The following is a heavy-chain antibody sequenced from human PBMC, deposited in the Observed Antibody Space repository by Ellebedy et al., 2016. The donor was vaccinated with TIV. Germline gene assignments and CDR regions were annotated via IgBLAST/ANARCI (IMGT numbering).Heavy chain of an antibody. J-gene: IGHJ4*02. CDR1: GFTFSSYT. CDR2: INPSGGRT. Sequence: PGGSLRLSCAASGFTFSSYTMGWVRQAPGTGLEWVSDINPSGGRTYYADSVKGRFTISRDNSKNTLFLQMNSLRADDTAIYYCAKAGAASWYNYWGQGTLVTVSS. V-gene: IGHV3-23*01. CDR3: AKAGAASWYNY. D-gene: IGHD1-14*01.